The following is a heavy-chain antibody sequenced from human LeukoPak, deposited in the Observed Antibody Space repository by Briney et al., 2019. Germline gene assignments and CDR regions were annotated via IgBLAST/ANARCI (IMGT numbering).Heavy chain of an antibody. CDR3: ARVYGDSLDY. Sequence: GESLKISCKGSGYSFSSNWIAWVRQMPGKGLECMGIIYPGDSDTRYSPSFQGQVTISADKSISTAYLQWSSLKASDTAMYYCARVYGDSLDYWGQGTLVTVSS. CDR2: IYPGDSDT. CDR1: GYSFSSNW. V-gene: IGHV5-51*01. J-gene: IGHJ4*02. D-gene: IGHD4-17*01.